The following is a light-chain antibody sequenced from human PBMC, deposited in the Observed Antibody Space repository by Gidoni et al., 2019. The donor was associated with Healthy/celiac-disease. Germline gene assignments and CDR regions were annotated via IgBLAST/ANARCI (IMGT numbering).Light chain of an antibody. CDR3: QQYGSSPT. CDR2: GAS. V-gene: IGKV3-20*01. Sequence: EIVLTQSPGTLSLSPGERATLSCRASQSVSSSYLAWYPQKPGQAPRLLIYGASSRATGIPDRFSGSGSLTDFTLTISRLEPADFAVYYCQQYGSSPTFGQGTKVEIK. CDR1: QSVSSSY. J-gene: IGKJ1*01.